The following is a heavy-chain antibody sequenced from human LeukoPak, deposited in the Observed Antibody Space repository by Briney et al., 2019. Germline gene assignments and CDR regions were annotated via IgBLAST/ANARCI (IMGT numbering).Heavy chain of an antibody. D-gene: IGHD3-3*01. J-gene: IGHJ4*02. CDR1: GYTFTGYY. V-gene: IGHV1-2*02. CDR2: INPNSGGT. Sequence: GASVKVSCKASGYTFTGYYMHWVRQAPGQGREGMGWINPNSGGTNYAQKFQGRVTMTRDTSISTAYMELSRLRSDDTAVYYCARGLAYDFWSGYFDYWAREPWSPSPQ. CDR3: ARGLAYDFWSGYFDY.